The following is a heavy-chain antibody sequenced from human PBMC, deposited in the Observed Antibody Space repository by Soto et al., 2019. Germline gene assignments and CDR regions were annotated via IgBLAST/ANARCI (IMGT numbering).Heavy chain of an antibody. V-gene: IGHV1-69*02. CDR2: IIPILGIA. CDR3: ASLDYDSSGYYYGSYYYYGMDV. Sequence: QVQLVQSGAEVKKPGSSVKVSCKASGGTFSSYTISWVRQAPGQGLEWMGRIIPILGIANYAQKFQGRVTITADKSTSTAYMELSRLRSEDTAVYYCASLDYDSSGYYYGSYYYYGMDVWGQGTTVTVSS. J-gene: IGHJ6*02. D-gene: IGHD3-22*01. CDR1: GGTFSSYT.